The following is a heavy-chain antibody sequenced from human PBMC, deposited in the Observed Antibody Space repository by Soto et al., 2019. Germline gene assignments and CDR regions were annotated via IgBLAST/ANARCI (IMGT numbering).Heavy chain of an antibody. CDR2: INPNSGGA. CDR1: GYTFTGYY. D-gene: IGHD6-6*01. V-gene: IGHV1-2*02. Sequence: GASVKVSCEASGYTFTGYYIHWVRQTRGQGLEWMGWINPNSGGAIFAQKFQDRVTMTRETSSSTAYMELSRLKSDDTAVYYCARTEYTSSSPDYWGQGTLVTVSS. CDR3: ARTEYTSSSPDY. J-gene: IGHJ4*02.